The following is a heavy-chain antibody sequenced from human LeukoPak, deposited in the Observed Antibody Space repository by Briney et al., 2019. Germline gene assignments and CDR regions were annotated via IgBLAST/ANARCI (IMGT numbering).Heavy chain of an antibody. CDR2: MNPNSGNT. CDR1: GYTFTSYD. J-gene: IGHJ6*02. CDR3: AGDSTTYYDFWSGSYYYYGMDV. D-gene: IGHD3-3*01. Sequence: ASVKVSCKASGYTFTSYDINWVRQATGQGLEWMGWMNPNSGNTGYAQKFQGRVTMTRNTSISTAYMELSSLRSEDTAVYYCAGDSTTYYDFWSGSYYYYGMDVWGQGTTVTVSS. V-gene: IGHV1-8*01.